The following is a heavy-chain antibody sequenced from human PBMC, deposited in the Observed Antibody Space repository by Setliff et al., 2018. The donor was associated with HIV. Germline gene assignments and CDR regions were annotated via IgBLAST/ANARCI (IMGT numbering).Heavy chain of an antibody. D-gene: IGHD2-2*01. V-gene: IGHV4-4*02. CDR3: ARGHCSGTNCYGVDYYGMDV. CDR1: GGSISSDNW. J-gene: IGHJ6*02. CDR2: IYHSEYT. Sequence: PSETLSLTCAVSGGSISSDNWWTWVRQAPGKGLEWIGEIYHSEYTNYNPSLKSRASMSVDKSKNQFSVKLTSVTAADTAVYYCARGHCSGTNCYGVDYYGMDVWGQGTTVTVSS.